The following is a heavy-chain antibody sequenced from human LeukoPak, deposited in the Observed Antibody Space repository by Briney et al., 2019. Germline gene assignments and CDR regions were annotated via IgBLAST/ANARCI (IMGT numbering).Heavy chain of an antibody. J-gene: IGHJ6*04. D-gene: IGHD2-2*01. CDR1: GFIFRSYN. Sequence: GRSLRLSCAASGFIFRSYNMYWVRQAPGKGLEWVASISYDGSEKYYADSTKGRFTISRDKSNNTLYVDLSSLRGEDTAVYYCARDRVAVGSTSRYGMDVWGKGTTVIVSS. CDR2: ISYDGSEK. V-gene: IGHV3-30*04. CDR3: ARDRVAVGSTSRYGMDV.